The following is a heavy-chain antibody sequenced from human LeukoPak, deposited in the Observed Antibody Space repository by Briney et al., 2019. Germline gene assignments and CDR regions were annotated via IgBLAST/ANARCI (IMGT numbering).Heavy chain of an antibody. CDR3: ARGVDQYQLLSDPFDY. Sequence: PSETLSLTCTVSGGSISSYYWSWIRQPPGKGLEWIGYIYYSGSTNYNPSLKSRVTISVDTSKNQFSLKLSSVTATDTAVYYCARGVDQYQLLSDPFDYWGQGTLVTVSS. J-gene: IGHJ4*02. V-gene: IGHV4-59*12. CDR2: IYYSGST. D-gene: IGHD2-2*01. CDR1: GGSISSYY.